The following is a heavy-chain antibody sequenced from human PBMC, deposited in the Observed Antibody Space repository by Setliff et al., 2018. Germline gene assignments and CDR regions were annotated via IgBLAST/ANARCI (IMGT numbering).Heavy chain of an antibody. V-gene: IGHV4-34*01. CDR2: INHSGST. J-gene: IGHJ4*02. Sequence: PSETLSLTCAVYGGSFSGYYWSWIRQPPGKGLEWIGEINHSGSTNYNPSLKSRVTISVDTSKNQFSLKLSSVTAADTAVYYCARSPITIFGVVLHPLDYWVQGTLVTVSS. CDR1: GGSFSGYY. CDR3: ARSPITIFGVVLHPLDY. D-gene: IGHD3-3*01.